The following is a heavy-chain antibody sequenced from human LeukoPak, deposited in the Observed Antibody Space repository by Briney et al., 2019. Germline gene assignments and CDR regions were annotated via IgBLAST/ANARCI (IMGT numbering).Heavy chain of an antibody. V-gene: IGHV4-34*01. Sequence: SETLSLTCTVYGGSFSGYYWSWVRQPPGRGLEWIGEINHSGSTNYNPSLKSRVTISVDTSKNQFSLRLSSVTAADTAVYYCARELERLFDPWGQGTLVTVSS. D-gene: IGHD1-1*01. CDR2: INHSGST. CDR3: ARELERLFDP. CDR1: GGSFSGYY. J-gene: IGHJ5*02.